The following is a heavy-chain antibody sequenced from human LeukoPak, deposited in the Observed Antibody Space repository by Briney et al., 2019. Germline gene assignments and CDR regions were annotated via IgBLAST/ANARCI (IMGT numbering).Heavy chain of an antibody. CDR2: INPNSGGT. J-gene: IGHJ5*02. V-gene: IGHV1-2*04. CDR1: GYTFTGYY. D-gene: IGHD6-13*01. CDR3: ARGGEYSSSWYWFDP. Sequence: GASVKVSCKASGYTFTGYYMHWVRQAPGQGLVWMGWINPNSGGTNYAQKFQGWVTMTRDTSISTAYMELSRLRSDDTAVYYCARGGEYSSSWYWFDPWGQGTLVTVSS.